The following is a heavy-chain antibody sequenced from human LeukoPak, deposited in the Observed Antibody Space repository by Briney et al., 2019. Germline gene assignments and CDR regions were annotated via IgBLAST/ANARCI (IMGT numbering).Heavy chain of an antibody. Sequence: SETLSLTCTVSGGSISSYYWSWIRQPPGKGLEWIGDIYYSGSTNYNPSLKSRVTISVDTSKNQFSLKLSSVTAADTAVYYCARGRKAVAGTKNYFDYWGQGTLVTVSS. CDR1: GGSISSYY. J-gene: IGHJ4*02. CDR3: ARGRKAVAGTKNYFDY. V-gene: IGHV4-59*01. D-gene: IGHD6-19*01. CDR2: IYYSGST.